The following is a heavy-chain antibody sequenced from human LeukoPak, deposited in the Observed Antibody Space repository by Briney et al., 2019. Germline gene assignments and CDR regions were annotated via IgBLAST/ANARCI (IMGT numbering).Heavy chain of an antibody. CDR3: ARVWYSSSWYVNWFDP. CDR1: GGSISSYY. CDR2: IYYSGST. D-gene: IGHD6-13*01. V-gene: IGHV4-39*01. J-gene: IGHJ5*02. Sequence: PSETLSLTCTVSGGSISSYYWSWIRQPPGKGLEWIGSIYYSGSTYYNPSLKSRVTISVDTSKNQFSLKLSSVTAADTAVYYCARVWYSSSWYVNWFDPWGQGTLVTVSS.